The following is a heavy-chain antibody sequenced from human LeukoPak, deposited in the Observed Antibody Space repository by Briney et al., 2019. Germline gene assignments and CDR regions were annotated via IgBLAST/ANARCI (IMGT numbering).Heavy chain of an antibody. CDR1: GGSISSYY. J-gene: IGHJ6*02. CDR2: ISYSGNT. CDR3: ARDTYCYNMNCRYYGMDV. V-gene: IGHV4-59*01. D-gene: IGHD2/OR15-2a*01. Sequence: SETLSLTCTVSGGSISSYYWSWIRPPPGKGLEWIGYISYSGNTNYNPSLRSRVTISLGTSKSQFSLKLSSVTAADTAVYYCARDTYCYNMNCRYYGMDVWGQGTTVTVSS.